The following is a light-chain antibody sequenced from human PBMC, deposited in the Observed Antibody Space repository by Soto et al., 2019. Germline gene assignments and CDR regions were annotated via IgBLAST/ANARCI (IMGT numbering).Light chain of an antibody. CDR1: QTVTNTY. CDR3: QQYGTLPPT. Sequence: IVLTQSPGTLSFSPGERATLSCRASQTVTNTYLAWYQQKSGQAPKFLIYGASNRATGIPDRFSGSGSGTDFTLTISRLETEDFAVYYCQQYGTLPPTFGGGTKVEL. J-gene: IGKJ4*01. V-gene: IGKV3-20*01. CDR2: GAS.